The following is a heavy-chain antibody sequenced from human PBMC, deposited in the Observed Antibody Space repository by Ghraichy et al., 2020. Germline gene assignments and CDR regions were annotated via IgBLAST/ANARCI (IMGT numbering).Heavy chain of an antibody. CDR3: AKDLEAAVTGRYDAFDI. V-gene: IGHV3-23*01. J-gene: IGHJ3*02. Sequence: GSLRLSCAASGFTFSSYVMSWVRQAPGKGLEWVSTISGSGDSSYYAAPVKGRFTISRANSKNTLYLQMNSLRAEDTAVYYCAKDLEAAVTGRYDAFDIWGQGTLVTVSS. D-gene: IGHD6-19*01. CDR2: ISGSGDSS. CDR1: GFTFSSYV.